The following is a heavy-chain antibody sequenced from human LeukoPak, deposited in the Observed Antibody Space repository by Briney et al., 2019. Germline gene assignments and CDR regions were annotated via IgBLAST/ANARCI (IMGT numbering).Heavy chain of an antibody. V-gene: IGHV3-7*01. D-gene: IGHD3-3*01. J-gene: IGHJ5*02. CDR2: IKQDGSEK. CDR1: GFTFSSYW. CDR3: ARERRGYYDFWSGYSNWFDP. Sequence: GGSLRLSCAASGFTFSSYWMSWVRQAPGKGLEWVANIKQDGSEKYYVDSVKGRFTISRDNAENSLYLQMNSLRAEDTAVYYSARERRGYYDFWSGYSNWFDPWGQGTLVTVSP.